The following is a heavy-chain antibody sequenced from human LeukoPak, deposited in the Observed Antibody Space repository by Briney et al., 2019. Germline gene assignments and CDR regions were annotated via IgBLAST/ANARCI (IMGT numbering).Heavy chain of an antibody. CDR2: ISASANST. Sequence: HPGGSLRLSCAASGFTFDIYAMTWVRQAPGKGPEWVSGISASANSTYYADSVQGRFIIPRDNSKNNLYLQMNSLRVDDMAVYYCARGPSCTSTSCYVIGALDIWGLGTTVTVSS. V-gene: IGHV3-23*01. J-gene: IGHJ3*02. D-gene: IGHD2-2*01. CDR3: ARGPSCTSTSCYVIGALDI. CDR1: GFTFDIYA.